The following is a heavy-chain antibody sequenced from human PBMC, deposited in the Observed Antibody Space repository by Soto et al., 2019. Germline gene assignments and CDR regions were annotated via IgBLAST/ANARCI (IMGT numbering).Heavy chain of an antibody. CDR2: IWYDGSNK. D-gene: IGHD3-9*01. J-gene: IGHJ6*02. CDR1: GFTFSSYG. V-gene: IGHV3-33*01. Sequence: QVQLVESGGGVVQPGRSLRLSCAASGFTFSSYGMHWVRQAPGKGLEWVAVIWYDGSNKYYADSVKGRFTISRDNSKNPLYLQMNSLRAEDTAVYYCARADILTRGGMDVWGQGTTVTVSS. CDR3: ARADILTRGGMDV.